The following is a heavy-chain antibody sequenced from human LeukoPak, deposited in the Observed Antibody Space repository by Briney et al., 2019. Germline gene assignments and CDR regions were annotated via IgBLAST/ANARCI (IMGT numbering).Heavy chain of an antibody. V-gene: IGHV3-48*02. CDR2: ISSSSSTI. D-gene: IGHD6-13*01. J-gene: IGHJ5*02. Sequence: GGSLRLSCAAAGFTFSSYSMNWVRQAPGKGLEWVSYISSSSSTIYYADSVKGRFTISRANAKNSLYLQMNSLRDEDTAVYSCASRRRIAAAGTMWFDPWGQGTLVTVSS. CDR3: ASRRRIAAAGTMWFDP. CDR1: GFTFSSYS.